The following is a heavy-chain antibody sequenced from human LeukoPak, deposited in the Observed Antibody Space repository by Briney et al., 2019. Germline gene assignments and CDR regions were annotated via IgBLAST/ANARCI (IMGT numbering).Heavy chain of an antibody. CDR1: GYTFTGYY. CDR2: INPNSGGT. J-gene: IGHJ4*02. V-gene: IGHV1-2*06. CDR3: ATMPPRFKVVTAIHGY. D-gene: IGHD2-21*02. Sequence: GASVKVSCKASGYTFTGYYMHCVRQAPGQGLEWMGRINPNSGGTNYAQKFQGRVTMTRDTSLSTAYMELSRLRSDDTAVYYCATMPPRFKVVTAIHGYWGQGTLVTVSS.